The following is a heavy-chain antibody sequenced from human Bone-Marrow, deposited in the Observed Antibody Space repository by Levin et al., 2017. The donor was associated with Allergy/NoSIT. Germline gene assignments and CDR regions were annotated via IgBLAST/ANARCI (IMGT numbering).Heavy chain of an antibody. J-gene: IGHJ4*02. D-gene: IGHD3-22*01. V-gene: IGHV4-39*01. CDR2: IYYSGST. CDR3: ARHPPGSSGYYYGLDY. Sequence: SETLSLTCIVSGGSISTSSYYWGWIRQPPGKGLEWIGSIYYSGSTYYNPSLKSRVTISVDTSKNQFSLKLSSVTAADTAVYYCARHPPGSSGYYYGLDYWGQGTLVTVSS. CDR1: GGSISTSSYY.